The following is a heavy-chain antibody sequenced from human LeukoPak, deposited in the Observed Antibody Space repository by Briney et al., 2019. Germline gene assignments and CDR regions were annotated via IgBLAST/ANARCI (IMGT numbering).Heavy chain of an antibody. D-gene: IGHD5/OR15-5a*01. CDR1: GGSLSSSSYY. CDR2: IYYSGST. Sequence: PSETLSLTCTASGGSLSSSSYYWGWIRQPPGKGLEWIGSIYYSGSTYYNPSLKSRATISADKSKNQFSLKLHSLTAADTAVYYCARGVPPEGFEFWGQGNLVTGSS. CDR3: ARGVPPEGFEF. V-gene: IGHV4-39*07. J-gene: IGHJ4*02.